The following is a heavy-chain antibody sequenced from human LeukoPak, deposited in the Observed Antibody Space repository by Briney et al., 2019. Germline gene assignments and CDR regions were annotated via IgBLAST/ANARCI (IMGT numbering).Heavy chain of an antibody. D-gene: IGHD4-17*01. CDR3: ARSTVTTRGRDYFDY. J-gene: IGHJ4*02. CDR1: GGSFSGYY. Sequence: PSETLPLTCAVYGGSFSGYYWSWIRQPPGKGLEWIGEINHSGSTNYNPSLKSRVTISVDTSKNQFSLKLSSVTAADTAVYYCARSTVTTRGRDYFDYWGQGTLVTVSS. CDR2: INHSGST. V-gene: IGHV4-34*01.